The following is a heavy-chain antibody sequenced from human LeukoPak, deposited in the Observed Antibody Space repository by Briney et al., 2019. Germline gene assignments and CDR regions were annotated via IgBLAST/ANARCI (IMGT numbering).Heavy chain of an antibody. CDR2: IYYSGST. V-gene: IGHV4-59*08. D-gene: IGHD2-2*01. Sequence: SETLSLTCIVSGGSISSYYWSWIRQPPGKGLEWIGYIYYSGSTNCNPSLKSRVTISVDTSKNQFSLKLSSVTAADTAVYYCARGGVGYCSSTSCQNWFDPWGQGTLVTVSS. CDR1: GGSISSYY. J-gene: IGHJ5*02. CDR3: ARGGVGYCSSTSCQNWFDP.